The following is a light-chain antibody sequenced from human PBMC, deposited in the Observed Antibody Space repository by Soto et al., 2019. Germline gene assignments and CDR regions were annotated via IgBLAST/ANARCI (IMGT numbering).Light chain of an antibody. V-gene: IGKV3-20*01. J-gene: IGKJ4*01. CDR2: DAS. CDR1: QTVTSGY. Sequence: EIVLTQSPDTLSLSPGERATLSCRASQTVTSGYLAWYQQKPGQAPRLLIYDASSRATGIPDRFSGGGSGTDFTLTISRLEPEDFAVYYCQQFSSYPLTFGGGTKVDIK. CDR3: QQFSSYPLT.